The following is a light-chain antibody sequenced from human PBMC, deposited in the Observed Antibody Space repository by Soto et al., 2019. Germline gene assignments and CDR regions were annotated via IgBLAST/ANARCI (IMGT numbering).Light chain of an antibody. Sequence: QSVLTQPASVSGPPGQSITISCTGSNIDIGAYDYVSWYQQHPAKPPTLLIYELTFRPSGVPNRFAGSKSGNTATLTISGLLTEDEADYYCGSYASATLIFGGGTQLTVL. CDR1: NIDIGAYDY. CDR3: GSYASATLI. V-gene: IGLV2-14*01. CDR2: ELT. J-gene: IGLJ2*01.